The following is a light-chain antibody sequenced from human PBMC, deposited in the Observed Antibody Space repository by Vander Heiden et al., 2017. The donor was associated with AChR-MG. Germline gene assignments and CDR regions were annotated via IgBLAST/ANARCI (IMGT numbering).Light chain of an antibody. CDR2: GAS. V-gene: IGKV1-39*01. J-gene: IGKJ1*01. CDR1: QTINTY. Sequence: DIQLTQSPASLSASVGDRVTITCRTSQTINTYLNWFQQKPGKAPKLLIYGASSLQSGVPLRFSGTGSGTDFTLTISSLQPEDFATYYCQQTYNFPRVFGQGTKVEIK. CDR3: QQTYNFPRV.